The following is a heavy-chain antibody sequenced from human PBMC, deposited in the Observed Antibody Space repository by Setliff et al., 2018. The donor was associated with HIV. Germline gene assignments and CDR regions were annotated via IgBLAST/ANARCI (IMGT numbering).Heavy chain of an antibody. J-gene: IGHJ4*02. CDR2: IYYRGAT. V-gene: IGHV4-39*01. CDR3: ARPYDSLYG. D-gene: IGHD3-22*01. CDR1: GGSISNSDFY. Sequence: SETLSLTCTVSGGSISNSDFYWGWIRQSPGKGLEWIGSIYYRGATYYNPTLQSRVTISADTSKNQFYPKLTSVTAADTAIYYCARPYDSLYGWGQGVLVTVSS.